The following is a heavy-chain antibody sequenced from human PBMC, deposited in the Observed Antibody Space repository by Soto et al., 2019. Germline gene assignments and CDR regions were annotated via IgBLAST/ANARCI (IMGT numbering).Heavy chain of an antibody. D-gene: IGHD3-16*02. CDR2: IYYSGST. CDR1: GGSISSSSYY. CDR3: ARLVSYDYVWGSYRSFFDY. Sequence: ETLSLTCTVSGGSISSSSYYWGWIRQPPGKGLEWIGSIYYSGSTYYNPSLKSRVTISVDTSKNQFSLKLSSVTAADTAVYYCARLVSYDYVWGSYRSFFDYWGQGTLVTVSS. J-gene: IGHJ4*02. V-gene: IGHV4-39*01.